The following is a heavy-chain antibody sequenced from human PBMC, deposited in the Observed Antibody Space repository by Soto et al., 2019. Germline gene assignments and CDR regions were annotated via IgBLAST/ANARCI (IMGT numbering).Heavy chain of an antibody. CDR2: IYSGGST. CDR3: ARGQYYDFWSGPRPYYYYYYMDV. CDR1: GFTVSSNY. D-gene: IGHD3-3*01. Sequence: GGSLRLSCAASGFTVSSNYMSWVRQAPGKGLEWVSVIYSGGSTYYADSVKGRFTISRDNSKNTLYLQMNSLRAEDTAVYYCARGQYYDFWSGPRPYYYYYYMDVWGKGTTVTVSS. V-gene: IGHV3-66*01. J-gene: IGHJ6*03.